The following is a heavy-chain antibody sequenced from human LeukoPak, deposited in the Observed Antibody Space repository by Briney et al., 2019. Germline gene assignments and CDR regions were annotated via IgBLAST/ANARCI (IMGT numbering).Heavy chain of an antibody. J-gene: IGHJ1*01. Sequence: PSETLSLTCAVSGGSISSSNWWSWVRQPPGKGLEWIGEIYHSGSTNYNPSLKSRATISVDTSKNQFSLKLSSVTAADTAVYYCARVVQSTDSSGFYLPEYFQHWGQGTLVTVSS. V-gene: IGHV4-4*02. CDR1: GGSISSSNW. D-gene: IGHD3-22*01. CDR3: ARVVQSTDSSGFYLPEYFQH. CDR2: IYHSGST.